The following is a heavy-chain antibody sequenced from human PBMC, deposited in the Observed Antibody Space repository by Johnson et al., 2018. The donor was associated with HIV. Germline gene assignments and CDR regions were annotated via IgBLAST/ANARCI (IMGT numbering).Heavy chain of an antibody. J-gene: IGHJ3*01. CDR2: IYSGGST. V-gene: IGHV3-30*14. CDR1: GFTFSSYA. CDR3: ARDLSGRSTVRSDAFDV. Sequence: QEQLVESGGGVVQPGRSLRLSCAASGFTFSSYAMHWVRQAPGKGLEWVAVIYSGGSTYYADSVKGRFTISRNNSKNTLYLQMNSLRAEDTAVYYCARDLSGRSTVRSDAFDVGGQGTMVTVSS. D-gene: IGHD1-26*01.